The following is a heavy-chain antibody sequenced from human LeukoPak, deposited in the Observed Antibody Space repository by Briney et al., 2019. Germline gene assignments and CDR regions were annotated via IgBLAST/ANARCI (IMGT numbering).Heavy chain of an antibody. J-gene: IGHJ4*02. Sequence: GSLRLPCAASGFTFSSYWMIWVRQAPAKGLEWGANINQDRSEKYYVDYVKGQFHISRDNAKGSLYLQMNSLRAEDKVVYYCARGYWQLGYWGRGTVVSVSS. V-gene: IGHV3-7*01. CDR3: ARGYWQLGY. D-gene: IGHD2-21*01. CDR1: GFTFSSYW. CDR2: INQDRSEK.